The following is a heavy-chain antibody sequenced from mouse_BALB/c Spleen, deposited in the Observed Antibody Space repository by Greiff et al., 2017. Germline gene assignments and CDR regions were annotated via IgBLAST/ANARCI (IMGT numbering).Heavy chain of an antibody. J-gene: IGHJ2*01. CDR1: GFTFSSYA. CDR2: ISSGGST. CDR3: ARSSTATVDY. D-gene: IGHD1-2*01. V-gene: IGHV5-6-5*01. Sequence: EVQGVESGGGLVKPGGSLKLSCAASGFTFSSYAMSWVRQTPEKRLEWVASISSGGSTYYPDSVKGRFTISRDNARNILYLQMSSLRSEDTAMYYCARSSTATVDYWGQGTTLTVSS.